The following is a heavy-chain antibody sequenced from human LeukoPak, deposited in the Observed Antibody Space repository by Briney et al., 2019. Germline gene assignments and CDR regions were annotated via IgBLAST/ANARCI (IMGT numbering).Heavy chain of an antibody. Sequence: GGSLSLSCEASGFTFSSYEMNWVRQAPGKGPEWVAWISSSTGTVYYADSVKGRFTISRDNAKNSLYLQMNSLRAEDTAVYYCARDPTALQNWDDFTLDYWGQGALVTVSS. CDR1: GFTFSSYE. J-gene: IGHJ4*02. V-gene: IGHV3-48*03. CDR3: ARDPTALQNWDDFTLDY. CDR2: ISSSTGTV. D-gene: IGHD1-1*01.